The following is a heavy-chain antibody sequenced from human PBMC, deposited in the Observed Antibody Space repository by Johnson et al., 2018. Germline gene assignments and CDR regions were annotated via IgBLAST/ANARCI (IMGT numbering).Heavy chain of an antibody. CDR2: IYYSGST. D-gene: IGHD1-26*01. J-gene: IGHJ6*03. CDR3: ARKGRDYYYYIDV. V-gene: IGHV4-59*01. CDR1: GGSISSYY. Sequence: QVQLQESGPGLVKPSETLSLTCTVSGGSISSYYWSWIRQPPGKGLEWIWYIYYSGSTNYNPSLKSRVTITVDTSKKPFALTLSSVTAADTAVYYCARKGRDYYYYIDVWGKGTAVTVSS.